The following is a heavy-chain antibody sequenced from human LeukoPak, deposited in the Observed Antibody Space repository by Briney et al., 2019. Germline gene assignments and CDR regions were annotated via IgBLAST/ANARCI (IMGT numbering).Heavy chain of an antibody. V-gene: IGHV4-59*08. CDR1: RGSIYGYY. Sequence: TSETLSLTCTVSRGSIYGYYWTWIRQPAGKGLEWIGYIYYSGSTNYNPSLKSRVTISVDTSKNQFSLKLSSVTAADTAVYYCVGGLSDWGQGTLVTVSS. CDR3: VGGLSD. CDR2: IYYSGST. J-gene: IGHJ4*02.